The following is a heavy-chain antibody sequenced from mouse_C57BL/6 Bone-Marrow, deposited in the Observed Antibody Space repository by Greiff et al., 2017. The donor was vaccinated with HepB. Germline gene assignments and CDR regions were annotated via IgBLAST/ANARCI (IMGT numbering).Heavy chain of an antibody. CDR1: GFSFNTYA. CDR2: IRSKSNNYAT. D-gene: IGHD1-1*01. Sequence: EVQGVESGGGLVQPKGSLKLSCAASGFSFNTYAMNWVRQAPGKGLEWVARIRSKSNNYATYYADSVKDRFTISRDDSESMLYLQMNNLKTEDTAMYYCVRHVPSTVAVDYWGQGTTLTVSS. J-gene: IGHJ2*01. V-gene: IGHV10-1*01. CDR3: VRHVPSTVAVDY.